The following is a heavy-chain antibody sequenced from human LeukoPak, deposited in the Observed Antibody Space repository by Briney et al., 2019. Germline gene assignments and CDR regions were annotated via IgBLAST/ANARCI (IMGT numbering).Heavy chain of an antibody. J-gene: IGHJ4*02. V-gene: IGHV4-31*03. CDR3: ARVGGGAAAGVFDY. D-gene: IGHD6-13*01. CDR1: GGSIRSGGYY. Sequence: SEILSLTCTVSGGSIRSGGYYWSWIRQHPGKGLEWIGYIYYSGSTYYNPSLKSRVTISVDTSKNQFSLKLSSVTAADTAVYYCARVGGGAAAGVFDYWGQGTLVTVSS. CDR2: IYYSGST.